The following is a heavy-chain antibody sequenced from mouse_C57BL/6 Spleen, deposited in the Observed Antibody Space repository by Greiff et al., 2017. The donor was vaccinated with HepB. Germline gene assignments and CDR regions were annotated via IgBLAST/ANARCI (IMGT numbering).Heavy chain of an antibody. Sequence: EVKVVESGGGLVQPGGSMKLSCAASGFTFSDAWMDWVRQSPEKGLEWVAEIRNKANNHATYYAESVKGRFTISRDDSKSSVYLQMNSLRAEDTGIYYCTRDGDVGYFDVWGTGTTVTVSS. CDR3: TRDGDVGYFDV. CDR2: IRNKANNHAT. J-gene: IGHJ1*03. V-gene: IGHV6-6*01. D-gene: IGHD3-3*01. CDR1: GFTFSDAW.